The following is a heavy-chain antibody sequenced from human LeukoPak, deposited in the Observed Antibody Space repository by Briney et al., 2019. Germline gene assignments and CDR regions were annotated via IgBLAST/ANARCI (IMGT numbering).Heavy chain of an antibody. V-gene: IGHV4-39*01. CDR1: GGSISSYNSY. D-gene: IGHD2-2*01. CDR3: AGIEIPAAPKNNWFDP. CDR2: MYYSGST. J-gene: IGHJ5*02. Sequence: NPSETLSLTCTVSGGSISSYNSYWGWIRQPPGKGLEWIGSMYYSGSTYYNPSLKSRVTISVDTSKNQFSLKLSSVTAADTAVYYCAGIEIPAAPKNNWFDPWGQGTLVTVSS.